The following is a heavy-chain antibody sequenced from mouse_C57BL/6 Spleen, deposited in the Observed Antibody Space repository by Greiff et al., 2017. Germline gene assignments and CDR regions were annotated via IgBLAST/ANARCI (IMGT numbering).Heavy chain of an antibody. CDR2: IYPRSGNT. J-gene: IGHJ4*01. Sequence: SGAELARPGASVKLSCKASGYTFTSYGISWVKQRTGQGLEWIGEIYPRSGNTYYNEKFKGKATLTADKSSSTAYMELRSLTSEDSAVYFCARCDGNYLYAMDYWGQGTSVTVSS. D-gene: IGHD2-1*01. CDR3: ARCDGNYLYAMDY. CDR1: GYTFTSYG. V-gene: IGHV1-81*01.